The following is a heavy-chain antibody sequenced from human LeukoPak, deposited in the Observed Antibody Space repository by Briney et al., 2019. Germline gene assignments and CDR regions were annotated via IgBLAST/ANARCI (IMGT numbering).Heavy chain of an antibody. CDR1: GYTFTGYY. CDR2: INPNSGGT. V-gene: IGHV1-2*02. Sequence: ASVKVSCKASGYTFTGYYMHWVRQAPGQGLEWMGWINPNSGGTNYAQKFQGRVTMTRDTSISTAYMELSRLRSDDTAVYYCARDLRYSGSYYGDYWGQGTLVTVSS. CDR3: ARDLRYSGSYYGDY. D-gene: IGHD1-26*01. J-gene: IGHJ4*02.